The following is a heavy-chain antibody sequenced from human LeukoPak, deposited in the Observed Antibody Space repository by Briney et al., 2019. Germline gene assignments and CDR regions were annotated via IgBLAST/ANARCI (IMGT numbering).Heavy chain of an antibody. D-gene: IGHD6-6*01. CDR3: ARDGAYWSSSWAFDI. V-gene: IGHV4-59*01. CDR2: IYYSGST. J-gene: IGHJ3*02. Sequence: SETLSLTCTVSGDSISSYYWSWIRQPPGKGLEWIGSIYYSGSTNYNPSLKSRVTISVDTSKNQFSLKLSSVTAADTAVYYCARDGAYWSSSWAFDIWGQGTMVTVSS. CDR1: GDSISSYY.